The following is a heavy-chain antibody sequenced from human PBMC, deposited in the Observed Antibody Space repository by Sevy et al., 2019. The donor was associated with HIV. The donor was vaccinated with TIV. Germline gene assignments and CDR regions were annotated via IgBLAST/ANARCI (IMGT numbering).Heavy chain of an antibody. Sequence: GSSLRLSCAASGFTFSGYWMHWVRQAPGKGLVWVSLINSDGSSTNYADSVKGRFTISRDNAKNTLYLQMNSLRAEDTAVYYCARSGGYNKYDYWGQGTLVTVSS. CDR2: INSDGSST. D-gene: IGHD2-15*01. J-gene: IGHJ4*02. CDR1: GFTFSGYW. CDR3: ARSGGYNKYDY. V-gene: IGHV3-74*01.